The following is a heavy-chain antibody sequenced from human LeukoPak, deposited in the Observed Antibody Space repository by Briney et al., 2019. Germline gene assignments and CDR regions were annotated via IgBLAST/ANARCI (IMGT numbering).Heavy chain of an antibody. D-gene: IGHD6-19*01. J-gene: IGHJ4*02. CDR2: INQDGSQK. Sequence: PGGSLRLSCAASGFTFSSYWMNWVRQAPGKGLEWVAAINQDGSQKYYVDSVKGRFTISRDNAKSSLYLQMNSLRAEDTAVYYCARYFTAVAETLRLDYWGQGTLVTVSS. CDR1: GFTFSSYW. CDR3: ARYFTAVAETLRLDY. V-gene: IGHV3-7*03.